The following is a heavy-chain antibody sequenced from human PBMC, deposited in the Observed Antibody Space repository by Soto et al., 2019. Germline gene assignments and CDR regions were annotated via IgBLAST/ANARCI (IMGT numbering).Heavy chain of an antibody. J-gene: IGHJ6*02. D-gene: IGHD4-4*01. V-gene: IGHV1-18*01. CDR3: ARDFGMTTVLDV. CDR2: ISPYNGNT. Sequence: ASVKVSCKASGYTFTSYGIIWVRQAPGHGLEWMGWISPYNGNTNYAQKLQGRVTMTTDTSTTTAYMELRSLRLDDTAVYYCARDFGMTTVLDVWGQGTTVTVSS. CDR1: GYTFTSYG.